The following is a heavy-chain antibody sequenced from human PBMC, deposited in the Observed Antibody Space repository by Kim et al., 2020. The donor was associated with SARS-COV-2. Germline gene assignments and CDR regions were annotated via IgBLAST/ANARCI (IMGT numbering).Heavy chain of an antibody. D-gene: IGHD7-27*01. Sequence: ADSVKGRFTISRDNSKNTLYLQMNSLRAEDTAVYYCARDMSAWGFGAFDIWGQGTMVTVSS. V-gene: IGHV3-53*01. J-gene: IGHJ3*02. CDR3: ARDMSAWGFGAFDI.